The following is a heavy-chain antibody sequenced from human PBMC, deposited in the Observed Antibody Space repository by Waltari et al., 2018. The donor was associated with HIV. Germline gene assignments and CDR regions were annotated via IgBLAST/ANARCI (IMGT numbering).Heavy chain of an antibody. V-gene: IGHV4-31*03. CDR1: GGSISSGGYY. D-gene: IGHD3-22*01. Sequence: QVQLQESGPGLVKPSQTLSLTCTVSGGSISSGGYYWSWIRQHPGKGLEWSGYIYYSGSTYYNPSLKSRVTVSVDTSKNQFSLKLSSVTAADTAVYYCARASYGYDSSGYQDWGQGTLVTVSS. CDR2: IYYSGST. J-gene: IGHJ4*02. CDR3: ARASYGYDSSGYQD.